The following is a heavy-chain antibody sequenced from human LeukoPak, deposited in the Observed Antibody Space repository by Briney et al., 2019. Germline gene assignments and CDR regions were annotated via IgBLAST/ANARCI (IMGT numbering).Heavy chain of an antibody. CDR2: ISSSSSYI. Sequence: PGGSLRLSCAAPGFTFSSYSMNWVRQAPGKGLEWVSSISSSSSYIYYADSVKGRFTISRDNAKNSLYLQMNSLRAEDTAVYYCARATIFGTGYFDYWGQGTLVTVSS. CDR3: ARATIFGTGYFDY. J-gene: IGHJ4*02. CDR1: GFTFSSYS. V-gene: IGHV3-21*01. D-gene: IGHD3-3*01.